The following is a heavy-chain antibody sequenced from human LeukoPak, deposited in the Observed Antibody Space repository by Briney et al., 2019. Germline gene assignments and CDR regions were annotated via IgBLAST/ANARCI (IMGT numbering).Heavy chain of an antibody. CDR2: IYYSGST. V-gene: IGHV4-59*12. J-gene: IGHJ4*02. D-gene: IGHD3-3*01. CDR1: GGSISSYY. CDR3: ARGLASGYPPIPFDY. Sequence: SETLSLTCTVSGGSISSYYWSWIRQPPGKGLEWIGYIYYSGSTNYNPSLKSRVTISVDTSKNEFSLNLTSVTAADTAVYYCARGLASGYPPIPFDYWGQGTLVTVSS.